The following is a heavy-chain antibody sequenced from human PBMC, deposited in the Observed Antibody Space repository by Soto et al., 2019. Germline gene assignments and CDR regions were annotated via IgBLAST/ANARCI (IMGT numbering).Heavy chain of an antibody. D-gene: IGHD2-15*01. J-gene: IGHJ4*02. Sequence: SETLSLTCAVYGGSFSGYYWSWIRQPPGKGLEWIGEINHSGSTNYNPSLKSRVTISVDTSKNQFSLKLSSVTAADTAVYYCARSWVCSGGSCYSSAAFYYFDYWGQGTLVTVSS. CDR1: GGSFSGYY. CDR2: INHSGST. V-gene: IGHV4-34*01. CDR3: ARSWVCSGGSCYSSAAFYYFDY.